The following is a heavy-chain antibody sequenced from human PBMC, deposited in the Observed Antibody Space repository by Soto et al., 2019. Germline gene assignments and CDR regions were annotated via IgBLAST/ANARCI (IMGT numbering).Heavy chain of an antibody. CDR1: GGTFSSYA. CDR2: IIPIFGTA. V-gene: IGHV1-69*13. J-gene: IGHJ4*02. CDR3: ARGSAGAEYSSSWYVDY. Sequence: SVKVSCKASGGTFSSYAISWVRQAPGQGLEWMGGIIPIFGTANYAQKFQGRVTITADESTSTAYMELSSLRSEDTAVYYCARGSAGAEYSSSWYVDYWGQGTLVTVSS. D-gene: IGHD6-13*01.